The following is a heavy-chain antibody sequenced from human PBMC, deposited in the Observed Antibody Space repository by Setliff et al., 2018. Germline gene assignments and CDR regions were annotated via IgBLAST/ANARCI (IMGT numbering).Heavy chain of an antibody. D-gene: IGHD3-22*01. J-gene: IGHJ4*02. CDR3: ARGPYDSSGYYPYFDY. Sequence: GESLKISCEGSGYSFTNYWIAWVRQMPGKGLEWMGIIYPGDSDIRYSPSFQGQVTFSVDKSINTAYLQWSSLKASDTAMYYCARGPYDSSGYYPYFDYWGQGTLVTVSS. CDR1: GYSFTNYW. V-gene: IGHV5-51*01. CDR2: IYPGDSDI.